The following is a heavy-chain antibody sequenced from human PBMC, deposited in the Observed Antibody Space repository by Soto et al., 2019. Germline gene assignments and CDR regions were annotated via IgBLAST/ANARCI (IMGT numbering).Heavy chain of an antibody. CDR3: ARPSYALNWDFHYGMQV. Sequence: QVHLQQWGAGVMKSSENLSLTCAVSGGSFSGYYWTWIRQIPGKGLEWIGEINQSANTKYNPSLMSRVTMSVDTSRNQFSLKLRSVTAADTAVYYCARPSYALNWDFHYGMQVWGQGTSVTFSS. CDR2: INQSANT. D-gene: IGHD2-2*01. J-gene: IGHJ6*02. CDR1: GGSFSGYY. V-gene: IGHV4-34*01.